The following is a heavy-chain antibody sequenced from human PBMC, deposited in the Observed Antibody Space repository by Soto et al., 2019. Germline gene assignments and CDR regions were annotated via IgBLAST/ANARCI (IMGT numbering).Heavy chain of an antibody. CDR2: ISDSGAST. Sequence: EVQLLESGGGLVQPGGSLRLSCAASGFTFSSYAMSWVRQAPGKGLEWVSIISDSGASTYYADSVKGRFTISRDNSKNTVYLQMNSLRAEDTAVYYCAKFWSGPWSYFDYWGQGTLVTVSS. J-gene: IGHJ4*02. CDR1: GFTFSSYA. D-gene: IGHD3-3*01. CDR3: AKFWSGPWSYFDY. V-gene: IGHV3-23*01.